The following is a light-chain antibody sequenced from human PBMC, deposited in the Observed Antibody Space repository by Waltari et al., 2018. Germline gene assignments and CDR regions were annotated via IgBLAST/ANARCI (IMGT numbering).Light chain of an antibody. Sequence: QSALTQPASVSGSPGQSITISCTGTSSDVGGYNYVSWYQQHPGKAPKLMIYEVHNRPSVGSNRFSGAKAGNTASLTISWLQAEDEAYYYCSSYTGSTALVFGGGTKLTVL. CDR1: SSDVGGYNY. J-gene: IGLJ2*01. CDR3: SSYTGSTALV. CDR2: EVH. V-gene: IGLV2-14*01.